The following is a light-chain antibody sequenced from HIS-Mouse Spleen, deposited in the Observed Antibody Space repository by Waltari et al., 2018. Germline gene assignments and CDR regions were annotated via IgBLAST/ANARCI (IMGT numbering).Light chain of an antibody. CDR3: QQRSNWPPYT. J-gene: IGKJ2*01. CDR2: DAS. CDR1: QSVSSY. V-gene: IGKV3-11*01. Sequence: EIVLTLSPATLSLSPGERAPLSCRASQSVSSYLAWYQQKPGQAPRPLIYDASNRATGIPARFSGSGSGTDFTLTISSLEPEDFAVYYCQQRSNWPPYTFGQGTKLEIK.